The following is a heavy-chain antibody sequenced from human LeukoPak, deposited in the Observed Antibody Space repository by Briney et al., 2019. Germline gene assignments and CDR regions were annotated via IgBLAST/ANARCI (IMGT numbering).Heavy chain of an antibody. CDR2: IYYSGST. CDR1: GGSISSSSYY. D-gene: IGHD5-18*01. Sequence: PSETLSLTCTVSGGSISSSSYYWGWIRQPPGKGLEWIGSIYYSGSTYYNPSLKGRVTTSVDASKNQFSLKLSSVTAADTAVYYCASSSTAMVTPFDYWGQGTLVTVSS. CDR3: ASSSTAMVTPFDY. V-gene: IGHV4-39*01. J-gene: IGHJ4*02.